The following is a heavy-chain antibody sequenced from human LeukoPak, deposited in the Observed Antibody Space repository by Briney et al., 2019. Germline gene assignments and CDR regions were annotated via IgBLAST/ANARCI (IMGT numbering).Heavy chain of an antibody. J-gene: IGHJ4*02. Sequence: ASVKVSCKASGYTFTNYGFTWARQAPGQGLEWMGWINPNSGGTNYAQKFQGRVTMTRDTSISTAYMELSRLRSDDTAVYYCARVARVRGVIITPYYFDYWGQGTLVTVSS. CDR1: GYTFTNYG. V-gene: IGHV1-2*02. CDR3: ARVARVRGVIITPYYFDY. D-gene: IGHD3-10*01. CDR2: INPNSGGT.